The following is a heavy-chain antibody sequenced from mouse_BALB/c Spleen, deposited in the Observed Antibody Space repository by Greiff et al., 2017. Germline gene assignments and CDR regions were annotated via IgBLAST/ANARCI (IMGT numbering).Heavy chain of an antibody. CDR3: ARVFLYYFDY. J-gene: IGHJ2*01. CDR1: GYTFTSYW. CDR2: INPSTGYT. Sequence: QVQLQQSGAELAKPGASVKMSCKASGYTFTSYWMHWVKQRPGQGLEWIGYINPSTGYTEYNQKFKDKATLTADKSSSTAYMQLSSLTSEDSAVYYCARVFLYYFDYWGQGTTLTVSS. V-gene: IGHV1-7*01.